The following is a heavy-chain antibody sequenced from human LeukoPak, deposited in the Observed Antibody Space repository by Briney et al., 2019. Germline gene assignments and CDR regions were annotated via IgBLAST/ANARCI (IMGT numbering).Heavy chain of an antibody. Sequence: GGSLRFSCVASGFTFSNYAMSWARQAPGKGLEWVSAISGSGGSTYYADSVKGRFTISRDNSKNTLYLQMNSLRAEDTAVYYCTKGTIWLPFDYWGQGTLVTVSS. V-gene: IGHV3-23*01. CDR1: GFTFSNYA. D-gene: IGHD5-18*01. CDR3: TKGTIWLPFDY. CDR2: ISGSGGST. J-gene: IGHJ4*02.